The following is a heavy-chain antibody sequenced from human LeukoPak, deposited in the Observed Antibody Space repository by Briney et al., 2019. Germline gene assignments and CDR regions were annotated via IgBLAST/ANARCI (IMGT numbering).Heavy chain of an antibody. CDR1: GYTFTSYG. D-gene: IGHD6-6*01. J-gene: IGHJ4*02. CDR2: IYPTTGGT. Sequence: ASVKVSCKASGYTFTSYGISWVRQAPGQGLEWMGWIYPTTGGTNYAQKFQGRVTMTRDTSINTAYMELSRLRSDDTAVYFCARKGIADRMFDYWGQGSLVTVSS. CDR3: ARKGIADRMFDY. V-gene: IGHV1-2*02.